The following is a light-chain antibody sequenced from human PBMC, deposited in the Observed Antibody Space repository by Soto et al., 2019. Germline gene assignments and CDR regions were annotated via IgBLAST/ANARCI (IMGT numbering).Light chain of an antibody. Sequence: QSVLTQPPSASGTPGQRVTISCSGSSGDIGVNYAYWYQQLPGTAPKLLIYTNNQRPSGVPDRFSGSKSGTSASLAISGLRSEDEADYHCATWDDSLSGVVFGGGTKLTVL. CDR2: TNN. J-gene: IGLJ2*01. V-gene: IGLV1-47*01. CDR1: SGDIGVNY. CDR3: ATWDDSLSGVV.